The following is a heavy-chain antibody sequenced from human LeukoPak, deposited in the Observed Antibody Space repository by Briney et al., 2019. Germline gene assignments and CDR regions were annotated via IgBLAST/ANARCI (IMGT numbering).Heavy chain of an antibody. CDR1: GFTFSSYA. Sequence: GGSLRLSCAASGFTFSSYAMSWVRQAPGKGLEWVSAISGSGGSTYYADSVKGRFTISRDNSKNTLYLQMNSLRAEDTAVYYCAKVPQSTYSSGWFDYWGQGTLVTVSS. CDR2: ISGSGGST. J-gene: IGHJ4*02. D-gene: IGHD6-19*01. V-gene: IGHV3-23*01. CDR3: AKVPQSTYSSGWFDY.